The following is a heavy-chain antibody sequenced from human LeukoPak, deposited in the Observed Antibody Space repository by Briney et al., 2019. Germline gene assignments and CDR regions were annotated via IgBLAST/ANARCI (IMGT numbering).Heavy chain of an antibody. Sequence: ASVKVSCKASGYTFTGYYMHWVRQAPGQGLEWMGWINPNSGGTNYAQKFQGRVTMTRDTSISTAYMELSRLRSDDTVVYYCARLGYYGSVPFDYWGQGNLVTVSS. J-gene: IGHJ4*02. D-gene: IGHD3-10*01. CDR2: INPNSGGT. CDR1: GYTFTGYY. CDR3: ARLGYYGSVPFDY. V-gene: IGHV1-2*02.